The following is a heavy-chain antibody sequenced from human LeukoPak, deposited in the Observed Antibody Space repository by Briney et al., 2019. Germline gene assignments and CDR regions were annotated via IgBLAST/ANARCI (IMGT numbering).Heavy chain of an antibody. CDR1: GFTFSSYA. J-gene: IGHJ6*02. D-gene: IGHD2-15*01. CDR2: ISYDGSNK. V-gene: IGHV3-30-3*01. CDR3: AKGRLPTYYYYGMDV. Sequence: GGSLRLSCAASGFTFSSYAMHWVRQAPGKGLEWVAVISYDGSNKYYADTVKGRFTISRDNSKNTLYLKTNSLRAEDTAVYYCAKGRLPTYYYYGMDVWGQGTTVTVSS.